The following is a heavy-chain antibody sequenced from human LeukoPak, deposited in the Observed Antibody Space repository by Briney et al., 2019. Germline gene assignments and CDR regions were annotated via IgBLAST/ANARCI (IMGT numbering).Heavy chain of an antibody. CDR3: ARDLTGSVFDF. D-gene: IGHD4/OR15-4a*01. CDR1: GFTFSSYW. V-gene: IGHV3-74*01. J-gene: IGHJ4*02. Sequence: GGSLRLSCAASGFTFSSYWMHWVRQVPGKGLVCVSRITSDGSSTIYADSGRGRFTISRDNAKNTVYLQMNSLRAEDTAVYYCARDLTGSVFDFWGQGTLVTVSS. CDR2: ITSDGSST.